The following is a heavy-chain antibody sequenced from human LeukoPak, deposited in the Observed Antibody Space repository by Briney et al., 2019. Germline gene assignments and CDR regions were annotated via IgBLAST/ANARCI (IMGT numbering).Heavy chain of an antibody. D-gene: IGHD1-1*01. CDR3: ARSQLTYYYYYGIDV. Sequence: GASVKVSCKASGYTFTSYGISWVRQAPGQGLEWMGWISAYNGNTNYAQKLQGRVTMTTDTSTSTAYMELRSLRSDDTAVYYCARSQLTYYYYYGIDVWGQGTTVTVSS. J-gene: IGHJ6*02. CDR2: ISAYNGNT. V-gene: IGHV1-18*01. CDR1: GYTFTSYG.